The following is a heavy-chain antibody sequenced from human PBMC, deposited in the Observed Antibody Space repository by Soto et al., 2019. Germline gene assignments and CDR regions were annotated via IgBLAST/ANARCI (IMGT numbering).Heavy chain of an antibody. CDR3: AGSVRYSDWGPFDY. CDR2: ISGSGGST. Sequence: GGSLRLSCAASGFTFSSYAMSWVRQAPGRGLEWVSGISGSGGSTNYADSVKGWFTISRDNSKNTLFLHMNSLRAEDTAVYYCAGSVRYSDWGPFDYWGQGTLVTVSS. D-gene: IGHD3-9*01. CDR1: GFTFSSYA. V-gene: IGHV3-23*01. J-gene: IGHJ4*02.